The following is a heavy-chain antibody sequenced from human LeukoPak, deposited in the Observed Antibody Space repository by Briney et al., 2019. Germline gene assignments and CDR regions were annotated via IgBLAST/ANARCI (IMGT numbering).Heavy chain of an antibody. CDR3: ARGYGGDYYYYGLDV. D-gene: IGHD4-23*01. Sequence: SETLSLTCGVYGESFSGFHWSWVRQPPGKGLEWIGEINHSGSTSYNPSLKSRVTISVDTSKNQFSLKMSSVTAADTAMYYCARGYGGDYYYYGLDVWGQGATVTVSS. V-gene: IGHV4-34*01. J-gene: IGHJ6*02. CDR1: GESFSGFH. CDR2: INHSGST.